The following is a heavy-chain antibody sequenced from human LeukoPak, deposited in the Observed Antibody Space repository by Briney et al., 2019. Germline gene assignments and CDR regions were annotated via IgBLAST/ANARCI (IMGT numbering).Heavy chain of an antibody. J-gene: IGHJ4*02. Sequence: KPSETLSLTCAVYGVSFSGYYWSWIRQPPGKGLEWIGEINHSGSTNYNPSLKSRVTISVDTSKNQFSLKLSSVTAADTAVYYCARLGKLGHCSGGSCYRVTRHPYYFDYWGQGTLVTVSS. CDR3: ARLGKLGHCSGGSCYRVTRHPYYFDY. V-gene: IGHV4-34*01. D-gene: IGHD2-15*01. CDR1: GVSFSGYY. CDR2: INHSGST.